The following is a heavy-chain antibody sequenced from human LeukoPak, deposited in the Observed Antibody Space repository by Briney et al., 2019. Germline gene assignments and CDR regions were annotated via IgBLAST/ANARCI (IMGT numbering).Heavy chain of an antibody. Sequence: SQTLSLTCAISGDSVSSNSAAWNWIRQSPSRGLEWLGRTYYRSKWYNDYAVSVKSRITINPDTSKNQFSLQLNSVTPEDTAVYYCARDRGAGIAAAGTFDYWGQGTLVTVSS. D-gene: IGHD6-13*01. V-gene: IGHV6-1*01. CDR2: TYYRSKWYN. CDR3: ARDRGAGIAAAGTFDY. CDR1: GDSVSSNSAA. J-gene: IGHJ4*02.